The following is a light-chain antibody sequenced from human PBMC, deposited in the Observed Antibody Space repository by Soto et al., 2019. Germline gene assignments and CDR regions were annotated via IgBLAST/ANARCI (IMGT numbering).Light chain of an antibody. Sequence: ETVLTQSPATLSLSPGERATLSCRASKSVRSNLAWYQHNSGQAPRLLIYDASNRATGIPGRFSGSGSGTDFTLTISNLEPEDFAVYYCQQRDNRPWTFGQGDKVEIK. CDR3: QQRDNRPWT. CDR2: DAS. J-gene: IGKJ1*01. CDR1: KSVRSN. V-gene: IGKV3-11*01.